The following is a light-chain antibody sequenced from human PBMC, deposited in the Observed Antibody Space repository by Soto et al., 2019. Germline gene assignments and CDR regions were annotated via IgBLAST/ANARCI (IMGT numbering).Light chain of an antibody. V-gene: IGLV2-14*01. Sequence: QSVLTQPASVSGSPGQSITISCTGTSSDVGGYNYVSWYQQHPGKAPKLMIYDVSNRPSGVSNRFSGSKSGNTASLTISGLQAEDEADYYCTSYTSSNTVVIGGGTKLTVL. J-gene: IGLJ2*01. CDR3: TSYTSSNTVV. CDR2: DVS. CDR1: SSDVGGYNY.